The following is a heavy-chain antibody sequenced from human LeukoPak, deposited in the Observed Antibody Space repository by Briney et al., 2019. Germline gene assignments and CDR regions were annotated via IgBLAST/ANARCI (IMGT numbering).Heavy chain of an antibody. D-gene: IGHD5-18*01. CDR3: ARQNVDTAMPFDY. V-gene: IGHV4-34*01. Sequence: SETLSLTCAVYGGSFSGYYWSWIRQPPGKGLEWIGEINHSGSTNYNPSLKSRVTISVDTSKNQFSLKLSSVAAADTAVYYCARQNVDTAMPFDYWGQGTLVTVSS. CDR2: INHSGST. J-gene: IGHJ4*02. CDR1: GGSFSGYY.